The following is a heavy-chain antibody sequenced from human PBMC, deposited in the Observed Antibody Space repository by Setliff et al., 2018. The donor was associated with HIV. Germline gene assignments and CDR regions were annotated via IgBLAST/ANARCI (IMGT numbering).Heavy chain of an antibody. Sequence: GGSLRLSCAASGFTFSSYSMNWVRQAPGKGLEWVGRIRSKTNSYATAYAASVKGRFTISRDDSKNTAYLQMDSLKSEDTAVYYCTRLASSGWYHWFDPWGQGTLVTVSS. CDR3: TRLASSGWYHWFDP. V-gene: IGHV3-73*01. J-gene: IGHJ5*02. CDR1: GFTFSSYS. D-gene: IGHD6-19*01. CDR2: IRSKTNSYAT.